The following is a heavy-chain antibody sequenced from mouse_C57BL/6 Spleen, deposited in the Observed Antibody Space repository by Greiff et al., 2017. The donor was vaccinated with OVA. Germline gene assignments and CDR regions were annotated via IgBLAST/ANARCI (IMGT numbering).Heavy chain of an antibody. J-gene: IGHJ2*01. CDR2: IDPSDSYT. CDR3: ARFGYDYDNY. CDR1: GYTFTSYW. D-gene: IGHD2-4*01. Sequence: VQLQQPGAELVKPGASVKLSCKASGYTFTSYWMQWVKQRPGQGLEWIGEIDPSDSYTNYNQKFKGKATLTVDTSSSTAYMQLSSLTSEDSAVXYCARFGYDYDNYWGKGTTLTVSS. V-gene: IGHV1-50*01.